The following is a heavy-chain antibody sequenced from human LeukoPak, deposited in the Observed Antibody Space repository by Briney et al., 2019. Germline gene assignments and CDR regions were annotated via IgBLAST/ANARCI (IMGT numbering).Heavy chain of an antibody. CDR1: GGTFSSYA. CDR3: TRSSKVVSRTFDY. V-gene: IGHV1-69*13. J-gene: IGHJ4*02. CDR2: ITPIFGTP. D-gene: IGHD1-26*01. Sequence: SVKVSCKASGGTFSSYAISWVRQAPGQGLELVGAITPIFGTPHYVEKFQGRVTISADESTNTAFMELSSLTSNDTAIYYCTRSSKVVSRTFDYWGQGTLVTVSS.